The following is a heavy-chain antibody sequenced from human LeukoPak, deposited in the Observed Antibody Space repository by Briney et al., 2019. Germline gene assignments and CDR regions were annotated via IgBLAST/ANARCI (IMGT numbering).Heavy chain of an antibody. V-gene: IGHV4-61*02. Sequence: SQTLSLTCTVYGGSISSGSYYWSWIRQPAGKGLEWIGRIYTSGSTNYNPSLKSRVTISVDTSKNQFSLKLSSVTAADTAVYYCARDGWDYGDFRFWGQGTLVTVSS. CDR1: GGSISSGSYY. CDR3: ARDGWDYGDFRF. D-gene: IGHD4-17*01. CDR2: IYTSGST. J-gene: IGHJ4*02.